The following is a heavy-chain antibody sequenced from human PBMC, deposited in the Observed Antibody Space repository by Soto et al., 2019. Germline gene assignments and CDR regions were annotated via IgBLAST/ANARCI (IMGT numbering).Heavy chain of an antibody. CDR2: IYYSENT. Sequence: PSETLSLTCTVSGVSISSGDYYWSWIRQTPGKGLEWIGYIYYSENTYYNPSLKSRLAISGDTSRNQFSLRLSSVTAADTAFYFCARNNYFGETAYQRGDWFDPWGQGTLVTVSS. D-gene: IGHD3-10*01. J-gene: IGHJ5*02. V-gene: IGHV4-30-4*01. CDR1: GVSISSGDYY. CDR3: ARNNYFGETAYQRGDWFDP.